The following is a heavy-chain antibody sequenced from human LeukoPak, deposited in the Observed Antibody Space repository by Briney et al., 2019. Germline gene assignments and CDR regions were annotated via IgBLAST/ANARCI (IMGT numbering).Heavy chain of an antibody. CDR2: MNPNSGNT. CDR1: GYTFTNYD. J-gene: IGHJ4*02. CDR3: ARGRTTGNDFDY. Sequence: ASVKVSCKASGYTFTNYDINWVRQATGQGLEWMGWMNPNSGNTGYAQKFQGRVTMTSSTSISTAYMELSSLRSEDTAVYYCARGRTTGNDFDYWGQGTLVTVSS. V-gene: IGHV1-8*01. D-gene: IGHD1-1*01.